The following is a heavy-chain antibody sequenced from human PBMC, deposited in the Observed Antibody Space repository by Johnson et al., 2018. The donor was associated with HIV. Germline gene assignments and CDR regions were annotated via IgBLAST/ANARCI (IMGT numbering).Heavy chain of an antibody. J-gene: IGHJ3*02. CDR3: ARVKGSTIFGVVRPHGAFDI. D-gene: IGHD3-3*01. V-gene: IGHV3-15*01. CDR1: GFSFKNYA. Sequence: EKLVESGGGVVQPGGSLRLSCEVSGFSFKNYAMSWVRQAPGKGLEWVGRIKSKTDGGTTDYAAPVKGRFTISRNDSKNTLYIQMNSLRVEETAVYYCARVKGSTIFGVVRPHGAFDIWGQGTMVTVSS. CDR2: IKSKTDGGTT.